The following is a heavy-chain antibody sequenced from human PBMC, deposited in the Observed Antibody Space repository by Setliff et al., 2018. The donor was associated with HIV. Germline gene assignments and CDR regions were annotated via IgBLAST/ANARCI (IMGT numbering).Heavy chain of an antibody. CDR1: GFTFSTYW. CDR2: IKQDGSEE. Sequence: GGSLRLPCAASGFTFSTYWMIWGRQAPGKGLEWVAKIKQDGSEEYYVDPVKGRFTISRDNAKNSVYLQMNSLRVEDTAMYYCTKDHLSGWASDCWGQGTLVTVSS. V-gene: IGHV3-7*01. CDR3: TKDHLSGWASDC. J-gene: IGHJ4*02. D-gene: IGHD6-19*01.